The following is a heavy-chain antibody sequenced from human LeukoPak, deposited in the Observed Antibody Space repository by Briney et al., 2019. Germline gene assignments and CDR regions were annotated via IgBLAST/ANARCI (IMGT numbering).Heavy chain of an antibody. CDR2: ISFSGANS. J-gene: IGHJ4*02. V-gene: IGHV3-23*01. CDR1: GFTFSDSA. D-gene: IGHD3-16*01. Sequence: PGGSLRLSCAASGFTFSDSAMTWVRQAPGKGLDWVSLISFSGANSYYADSVKGRFTISRGNSKNTLYLQMNSLRAEDTAVYYCARAPPRGYFDYWGQGTLVTVSS. CDR3: ARAPPRGYFDY.